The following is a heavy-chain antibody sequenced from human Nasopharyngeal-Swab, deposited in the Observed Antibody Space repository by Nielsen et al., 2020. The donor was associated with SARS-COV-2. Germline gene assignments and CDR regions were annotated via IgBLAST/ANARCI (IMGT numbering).Heavy chain of an antibody. CDR2: IYHSGST. J-gene: IGHJ4*02. CDR1: GGSISSADYS. D-gene: IGHD3-10*01. Sequence: SETRSLTCVVSGGSISSADYSWNWIRQSPGRGLEWIGNIYHSGSTSYNPSLKSRVTISVDRSKSHFSLKMTSVTAADTAVYFCARGKDFGEYYFDYWGQGTLVTVSS. CDR3: ARGKDFGEYYFDY. V-gene: IGHV4-30-2*06.